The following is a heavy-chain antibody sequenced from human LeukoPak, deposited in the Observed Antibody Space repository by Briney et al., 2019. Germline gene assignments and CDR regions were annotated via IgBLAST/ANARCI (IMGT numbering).Heavy chain of an antibody. CDR2: IRSNGGST. CDR3: ARGGCSTTSCYNFDY. Sequence: GGSLRLSCAASGFTFSNFAMHWVRQAPGKGLEYVSGIRSNGGSTYHAKSVKGRFTISRDNSKNTLYLQMGSLRAEDMAVYYCARGGCSTTSCYNFDYWGQGTLVTVSS. V-gene: IGHV3-64*01. D-gene: IGHD2-2*02. J-gene: IGHJ4*02. CDR1: GFTFSNFA.